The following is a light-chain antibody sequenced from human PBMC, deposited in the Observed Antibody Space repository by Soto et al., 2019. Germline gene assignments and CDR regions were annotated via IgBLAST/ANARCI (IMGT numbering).Light chain of an antibody. CDR2: RAS. CDR1: QSLSGN. V-gene: IGKV3-15*01. Sequence: EIVMTQSPATLSVSPGERVTLSCRASQSLSGNLAWYQQKPGLAPRLLINRASTRATGIPARFSCSGSETEFTLTISSLQSEDFAVYYCQQYNNWPRTFGQGTQGEIK. CDR3: QQYNNWPRT. J-gene: IGKJ1*01.